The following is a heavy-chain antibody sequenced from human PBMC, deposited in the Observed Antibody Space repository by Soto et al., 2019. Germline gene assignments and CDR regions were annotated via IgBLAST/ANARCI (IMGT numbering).Heavy chain of an antibody. CDR3: VKVSGYCTGGSCFSYFDY. CDR1: GFTFSHHS. Sequence: GGSLRLSCSDSGFTFSHHSLYWVRHAPGKGLRYVSTISGNGGNTHYAASVRGRFTISRDNSKNTVFLQMSGLGVADSAVYYCVKVSGYCTGGSCFSYFDYWGQGALVTVSS. D-gene: IGHD2-15*01. J-gene: IGHJ4*02. V-gene: IGHV3-64D*06. CDR2: ISGNGGNT.